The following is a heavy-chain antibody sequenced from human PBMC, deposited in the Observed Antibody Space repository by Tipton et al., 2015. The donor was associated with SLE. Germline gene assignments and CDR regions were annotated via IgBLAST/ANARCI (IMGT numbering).Heavy chain of an antibody. D-gene: IGHD6-13*01. V-gene: IGHV3-21*01. CDR2: ISSSSSYI. CDR3: ARDPHIAAAGTRHFDY. CDR1: GFTFSSYS. J-gene: IGHJ4*02. Sequence: SLRLSCAASGFTFSSYSMNWVRQAPGKGLEWVSSISSSSSYIYYADSVKGRFTISRDNAKNSLYLQTNSLRAEDTAVYYCARDPHIAAAGTRHFDYWGQGTLVTVSS.